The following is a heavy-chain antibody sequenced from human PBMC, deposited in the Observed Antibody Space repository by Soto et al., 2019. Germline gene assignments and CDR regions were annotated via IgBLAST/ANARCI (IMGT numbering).Heavy chain of an antibody. CDR2: IIPIFGTA. D-gene: IGHD4-4*01. J-gene: IGHJ6*02. Sequence: SVKVSCKASGGTFSSYAISWVRQAPGQGLEWMGGIIPIFGTANYAQKFQGRVTITADESTSTAYMELSSLRSEDTAVYYCARSYSNYYYYYGMDVWGQGTTVTVSS. V-gene: IGHV1-69*13. CDR1: GGTFSSYA. CDR3: ARSYSNYYYYYGMDV.